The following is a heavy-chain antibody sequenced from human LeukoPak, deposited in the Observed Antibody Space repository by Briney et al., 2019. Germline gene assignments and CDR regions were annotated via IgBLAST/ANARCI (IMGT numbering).Heavy chain of an antibody. CDR1: GFTFSSYA. J-gene: IGHJ5*02. V-gene: IGHV3-30-3*01. D-gene: IGHD6-19*01. Sequence: GGSLRLSCAASGFTFSSYAMHWVRQAPGKGLEWVAVISYDGSNKYYADSVKGRFTISRDNSKNTLYLQMNSLRAEDTAVYYCARGESLYSSGSFNWFDPWGQGTLVTVSS. CDR2: ISYDGSNK. CDR3: ARGESLYSSGSFNWFDP.